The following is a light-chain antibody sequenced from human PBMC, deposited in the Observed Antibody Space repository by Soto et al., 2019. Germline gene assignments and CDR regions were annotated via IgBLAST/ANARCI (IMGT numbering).Light chain of an antibody. J-gene: IGKJ5*01. CDR1: QSVSNY. CDR2: DAS. Sequence: PGERATVSCRASQSVSNYLGWYQQKPGQAPRLLIYDASNRATGIPARFSGSGSGTDFTLTISSLEPEDFAVYYCQYGGTFGQGTRLEIK. CDR3: QYGGT. V-gene: IGKV3-11*01.